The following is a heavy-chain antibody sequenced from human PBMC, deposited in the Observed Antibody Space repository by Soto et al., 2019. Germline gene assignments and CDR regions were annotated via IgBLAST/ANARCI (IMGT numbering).Heavy chain of an antibody. CDR1: GFTFSSYS. Sequence: PGGSLRLSCAASGFTFSSYSMNWVRQAPGKGLEWISYIVSSSSTKNYADSVKGRFTISRDNAKNSLYLQMNSLRDEDTAVYYCAREGSGSYPPIYGLDVWGQGTTVTVSS. CDR2: IVSSSSTK. V-gene: IGHV3-48*02. J-gene: IGHJ6*02. D-gene: IGHD1-26*01. CDR3: AREGSGSYPPIYGLDV.